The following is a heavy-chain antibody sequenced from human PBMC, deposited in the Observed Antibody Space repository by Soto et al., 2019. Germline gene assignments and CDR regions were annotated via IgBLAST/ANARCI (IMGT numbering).Heavy chain of an antibody. CDR3: AHSLLRDGYNHGVFDI. D-gene: IGHD5-12*01. CDR2: IYWDDDK. CDR1: GFSLSTSGVG. V-gene: IGHV2-5*02. Sequence: QITLKESGPTLVKPTQTLTLTCSVSGFSLSTSGVGVGWIRQPPGKALEWLALIYWDDDKHYSPSLKTRLTITKDTSKNQVVLTMTNMDPVDTATYYCAHSLLRDGYNHGVFDIWGQGTMVTVSS. J-gene: IGHJ3*02.